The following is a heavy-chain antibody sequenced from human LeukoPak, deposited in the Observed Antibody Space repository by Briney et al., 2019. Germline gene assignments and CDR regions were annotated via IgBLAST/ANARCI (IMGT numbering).Heavy chain of an antibody. CDR1: GCSISSSSYY. CDR2: IYYSGST. D-gene: IGHD6-19*01. J-gene: IGHJ6*03. Sequence: PSETLSLTCTVSGCSISSSSYYWGWIRQPPGKGLEWIGSIYYSGSTYYNPSLKSRVTISVDTSKNQFSLKLSSVTAADTAVYYCARISSWYGYYYYYMDVWGKRTTVTISS. V-gene: IGHV4-39*01. CDR3: ARISSWYGYYYYYMDV.